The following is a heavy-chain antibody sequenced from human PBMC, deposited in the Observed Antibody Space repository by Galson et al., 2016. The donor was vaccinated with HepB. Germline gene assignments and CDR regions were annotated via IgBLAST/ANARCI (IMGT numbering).Heavy chain of an antibody. CDR3: ARIAAAGPYYFGMDV. Sequence: PALVKPTQTLTLTCTFSGFSLSTSGMRMNWVRQPPGKALEWLARIDWNANKFYNESLKTRLTISKDTSKNRVVLTMTNMDPVDTATYYCARIAAAGPYYFGMDVWGQGTTVTVSS. J-gene: IGHJ6*02. CDR1: GFSLSTSGMR. V-gene: IGHV2-70*04. CDR2: IDWNANK. D-gene: IGHD6-13*01.